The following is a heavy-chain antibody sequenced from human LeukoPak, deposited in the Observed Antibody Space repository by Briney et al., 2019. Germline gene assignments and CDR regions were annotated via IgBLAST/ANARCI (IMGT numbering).Heavy chain of an antibody. CDR1: GGTFSSYA. CDR2: IIPIFGTA. D-gene: IGHD6-13*01. J-gene: IGHJ4*02. CDR3: ARSPYSSSWYPHY. V-gene: IGHV1-69*01. Sequence: SVKVSCKASGGTFSSYAISWVRQAPGQGPEWMGGIIPIFGTANYAQKFQGRVTITADESTSTAYMELSSLRSEDTAVYYCARSPYSSSWYPHYWGQGTLVTVSS.